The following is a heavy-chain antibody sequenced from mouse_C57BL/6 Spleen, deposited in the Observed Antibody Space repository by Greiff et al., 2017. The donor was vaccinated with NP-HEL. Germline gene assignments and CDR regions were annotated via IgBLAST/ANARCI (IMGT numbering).Heavy chain of an antibody. J-gene: IGHJ3*01. Sequence: QVQLQQSGAELVRPGPSVKVSCKASGYAFTNYLIEWVKQRPGQGLEWIGVINPGSGGTNYNEKFKGKATLTADKSSSTAYMQLSSLTSEDSAVYFCARADSSGYWFAYWGQGTLVTVSA. CDR2: INPGSGGT. CDR3: ARADSSGYWFAY. D-gene: IGHD3-2*02. V-gene: IGHV1-54*01. CDR1: GYAFTNYL.